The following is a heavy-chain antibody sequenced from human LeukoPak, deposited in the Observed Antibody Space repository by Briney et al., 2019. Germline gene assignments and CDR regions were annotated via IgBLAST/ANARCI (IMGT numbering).Heavy chain of an antibody. Sequence: GRSLRLSCIASGFTFGDYAMSWVRQAPGKGLEWLGFIRSKAYGGTTEYAASVKSRFSISRDDSKSIAYLQMNSLRTEDTAVFYCTRDCSGGSCWGDAFDIWGQGTMVTVSS. CDR1: GFTFGDYA. CDR3: TRDCSGGSCWGDAFDI. CDR2: IRSKAYGGTT. J-gene: IGHJ3*02. V-gene: IGHV3-49*04. D-gene: IGHD2-15*01.